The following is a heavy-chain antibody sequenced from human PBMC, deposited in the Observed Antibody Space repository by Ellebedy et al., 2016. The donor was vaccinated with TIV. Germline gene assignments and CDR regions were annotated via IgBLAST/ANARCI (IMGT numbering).Heavy chain of an antibody. CDR2: IYYSGST. Sequence: SETLSLXXTVSGGSVSSGSYYWSWIRQPPGKGLEWIGYIYYSGSTNYNPSLKSRVTISVDTSKNQFSLKLTSVTAADTALYYCARGCAYGSGSFLNWFDPWGHGILVTVSS. V-gene: IGHV4-61*01. D-gene: IGHD3-10*01. CDR1: GGSVSSGSYY. J-gene: IGHJ5*02. CDR3: ARGCAYGSGSFLNWFDP.